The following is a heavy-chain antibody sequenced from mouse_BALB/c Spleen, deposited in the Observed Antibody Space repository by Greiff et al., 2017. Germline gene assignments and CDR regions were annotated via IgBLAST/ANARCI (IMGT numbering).Heavy chain of an antibody. CDR1: GFTFSSYG. D-gene: IGHD1-1*01. V-gene: IGHV5-6-3*01. CDR2: INSNGGST. CDR3: ARGPYYYFDY. J-gene: IGHJ2*01. Sequence: EVKVVESGGGLVQPGGSLKLSCAASGFTFSSYGMSWVRQTPDKRLELVATINSNGGSTYYPDSVKGRFTISRDNAKNTLYLQMSSLKSEDTAMYYCARGPYYYFDYWGQGTTLTVSS.